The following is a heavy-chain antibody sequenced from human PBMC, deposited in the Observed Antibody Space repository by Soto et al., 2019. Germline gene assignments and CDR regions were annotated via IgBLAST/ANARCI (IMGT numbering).Heavy chain of an antibody. CDR2: IIPIFGTA. D-gene: IGHD3-22*01. CDR1: GGTFSSYA. V-gene: IGHV1-69*12. CDR3: ARWYYYDSSGSGDY. J-gene: IGHJ4*02. Sequence: QVQLVQSGAEVKKPGSSVKVSCKASGGTFSSYAISWVRQAPGQGLEWMGGIIPIFGTANYAQKFQGRVTXXAXEXXSTAYMELSSLRSEDTAVYYCARWYYYDSSGSGDYWGQGTLVTVSS.